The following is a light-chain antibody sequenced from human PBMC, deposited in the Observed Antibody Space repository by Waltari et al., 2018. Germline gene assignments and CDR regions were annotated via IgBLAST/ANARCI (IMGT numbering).Light chain of an antibody. CDR1: QSISNY. CDR2: GAS. CDR3: LQTYSTPYT. J-gene: IGKJ2*01. Sequence: DIQMTQSPSSLSASVGDRVTITCRASQSISNYLTWFQQRPGRAPKPLIYGASNWESGVSSRFSGSASGTEFTLTISSLQPEDFATYSCLQTYSTPYTFGQGTTVEI. V-gene: IGKV1-39*01.